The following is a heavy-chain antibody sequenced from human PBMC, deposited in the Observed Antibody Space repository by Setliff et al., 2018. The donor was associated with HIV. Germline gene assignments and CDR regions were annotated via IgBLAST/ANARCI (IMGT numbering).Heavy chain of an antibody. Sequence: ASVKVSCKASGNTFTSHYIHWVRQAPGQGLEWMGIINTSGVGTTYAQKFQDRVTITADESTTTVYMEMRSLTSGDTALYYCARGPLYGYDRGYFDYWGQGTLVTVSS. CDR3: ARGPLYGYDRGYFDY. J-gene: IGHJ4*02. CDR2: INTSGVGT. V-gene: IGHV1-46*01. D-gene: IGHD5-12*01. CDR1: GNTFTSHY.